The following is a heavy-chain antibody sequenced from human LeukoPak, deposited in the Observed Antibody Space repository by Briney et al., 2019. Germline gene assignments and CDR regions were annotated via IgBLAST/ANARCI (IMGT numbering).Heavy chain of an antibody. V-gene: IGHV1-2*02. D-gene: IGHD6-13*01. CDR1: GYTFTGYY. CDR2: INPNSGGA. J-gene: IGHJ6*03. CDR3: ARSSPPTYYYFYYYMDV. Sequence: ASVKVSCKASGYTFTGYYMHWVRQAPGQGLEWMGWINPNSGGAKYAQNFQGRVIMTTDTSISTAYMELTSLRSDDTAVYYCARSSPPTYYYFYYYMDVWGKGSTVTVSS.